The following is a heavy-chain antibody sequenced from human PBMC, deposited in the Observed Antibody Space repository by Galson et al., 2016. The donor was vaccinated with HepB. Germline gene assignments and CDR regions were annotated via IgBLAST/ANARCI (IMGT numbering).Heavy chain of an antibody. D-gene: IGHD3-10*01. Sequence: SETLSLTCTVSGGSISSSSYYWGWLRQPPGKGLEWIGSIYYSGSTDYNPSLTSRVTISLDTSKNQVSLRLSSVTAADTALYYCARDMVRDSRAYYYYYGLDVWGQGTTVTVSS. J-gene: IGHJ6*02. CDR3: ARDMVRDSRAYYYYYGLDV. V-gene: IGHV4-39*07. CDR2: IYYSGST. CDR1: GGSISSSSYY.